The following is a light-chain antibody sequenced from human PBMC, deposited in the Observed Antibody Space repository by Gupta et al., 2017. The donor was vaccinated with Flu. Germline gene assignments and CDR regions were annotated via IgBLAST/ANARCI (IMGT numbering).Light chain of an antibody. Sequence: ERATLSCRASQTVSTYLVWYQQKPGQAPRLLIYDASNRAPGIPARFSGSGSGTDFTLTITNLEPEDFAVYYCQQRVNWPPVTFGQGTRLEIK. CDR2: DAS. CDR3: QQRVNWPPVT. J-gene: IGKJ5*01. V-gene: IGKV3-11*01. CDR1: QTVSTY.